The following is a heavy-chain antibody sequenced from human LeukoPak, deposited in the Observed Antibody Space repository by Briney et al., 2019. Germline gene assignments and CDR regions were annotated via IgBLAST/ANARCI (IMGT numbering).Heavy chain of an antibody. CDR1: GFIVSGDF. CDR2: IYSDGST. D-gene: IGHD1-26*01. J-gene: IGHJ4*02. V-gene: IGHV3-53*01. Sequence: GSLRLSCAASGFIVSGDFMSWVRQAPGKGLEWVSVIYSDGSTYYADSVKGRFTISRDNSKNTLDLQMTGLRAEDTAVYYCARERGRGRDSPWFDYWGQGTLVTVSS. CDR3: ARERGRGRDSPWFDY.